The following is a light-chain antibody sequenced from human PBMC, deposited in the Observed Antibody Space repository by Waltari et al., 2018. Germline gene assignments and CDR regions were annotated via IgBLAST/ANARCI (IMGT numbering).Light chain of an antibody. CDR2: RDN. CDR1: SSNIGSNT. CDR3: AAWDDSLNGL. V-gene: IGLV1-44*01. Sequence: QSVLTQPPSASGAPGQRVTISCSGSSSNIGSNTVDWYQQLPGTAPKLLIYRDNLRPSGVPDRFSGSKSGTSASLAISGLQSDDEADYYCAAWDDSLNGLFGGGTKLTVL. J-gene: IGLJ3*02.